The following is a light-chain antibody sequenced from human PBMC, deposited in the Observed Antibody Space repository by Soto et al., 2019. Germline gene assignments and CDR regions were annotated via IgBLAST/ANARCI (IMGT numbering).Light chain of an antibody. CDR1: QNILYSSNNKNY. CDR3: QQFSSYPLT. CDR2: DAS. V-gene: IGKV4-1*01. J-gene: IGKJ4*01. Sequence: DIVMTQSPDSLAVSLGERATINCKSSQNILYSSNNKNYLAWYQQKPGQAPKLLIYDASSRATGIPDRFSGGGSGTDFTLTISRLEPEDFAVYYCQQFSSYPLTFGGGTKVDI.